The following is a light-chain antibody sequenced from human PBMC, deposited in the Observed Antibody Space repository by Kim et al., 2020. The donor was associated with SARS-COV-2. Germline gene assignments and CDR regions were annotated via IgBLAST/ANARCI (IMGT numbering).Light chain of an antibody. CDR3: QQYDNLPFT. CDR2: DAS. CDR1: QDISNH. Sequence: DIQMTQSPSSLSASVGDRVTITCQASQDISNHVNWYQQKPGKAPKLLIYDASNLETGVPSRFSGSGSGTDFTFTISSLQPEDIATYYCQQYDNLPFTFGPGTKVDIK. J-gene: IGKJ3*01. V-gene: IGKV1-33*01.